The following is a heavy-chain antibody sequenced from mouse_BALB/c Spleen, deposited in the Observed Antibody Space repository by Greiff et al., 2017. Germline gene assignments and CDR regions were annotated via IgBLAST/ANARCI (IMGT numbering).Heavy chain of an antibody. CDR2: ISDGGSYT. Sequence: EVHLVESGGGLVKPGGSLKLSCAASGFTFSDYYMYWVRQTPEKRLEWVATISDGGSYTYYPDSVKGRFTISRDNAKNNLYLQMSSLKSEDTAMYYCARGDFDYWGQGTTLTVSS. CDR3: ARGDFDY. J-gene: IGHJ2*01. CDR1: GFTFSDYY. V-gene: IGHV5-4*02.